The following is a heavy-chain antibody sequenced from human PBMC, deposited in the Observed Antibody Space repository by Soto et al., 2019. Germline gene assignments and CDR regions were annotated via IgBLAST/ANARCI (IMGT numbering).Heavy chain of an antibody. CDR1: GGSISSGGYS. CDR3: AAGGGLPRYY. V-gene: IGHV4-30-2*01. J-gene: IGHJ4*02. CDR2: IYHSGST. D-gene: IGHD5-12*01. Sequence: QLQLQESGSGLVKPSQTLSLTCAVSGGSISSGGYSWSWIRQPPGKGLEWIGYIYHSGSTYYNPSPKSRVTTSVDRSQNQFSLKLSSVTAADTAVYYCAAGGGLPRYYWGQGTLVTVSS.